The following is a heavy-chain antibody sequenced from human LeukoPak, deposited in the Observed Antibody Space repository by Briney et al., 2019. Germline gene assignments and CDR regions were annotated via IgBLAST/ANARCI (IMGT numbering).Heavy chain of an antibody. CDR2: IYYSGSA. V-gene: IGHV4-30-4*08. CDR3: ARGLDTAGYFDL. CDR1: GDSVTSSDSY. D-gene: IGHD5-18*01. J-gene: IGHJ2*01. Sequence: SETLSLTCTVSGDSVTSSDSYWSWVRQPPGKGLEWIGYIYYSGSAYQNPSLKSRVTISIDTSKNQFSLKLSSVSAADTAVYYCARGLDTAGYFDLWGRGTLVTVSS.